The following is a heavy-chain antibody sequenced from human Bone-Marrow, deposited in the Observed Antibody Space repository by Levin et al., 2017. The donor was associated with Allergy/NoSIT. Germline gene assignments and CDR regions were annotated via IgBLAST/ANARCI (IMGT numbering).Heavy chain of an antibody. D-gene: IGHD2-2*01. Sequence: SETLSLTCAVSGGSISSGGYSWSWIRQPPGKGLEWIGYIYHSGSTYYNPSLKSRVTISVDRSKNQFSLKLSSVTAADTAVYYCARVLGPHAVPSCPDAFDIWGQGTMVTVSS. CDR3: ARVLGPHAVPSCPDAFDI. J-gene: IGHJ3*02. CDR1: GGSISSGGYS. CDR2: IYHSGST. V-gene: IGHV4-30-2*01.